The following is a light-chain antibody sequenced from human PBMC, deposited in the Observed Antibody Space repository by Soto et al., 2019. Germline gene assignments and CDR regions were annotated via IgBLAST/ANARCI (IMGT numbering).Light chain of an antibody. CDR2: GAS. CDR1: QRVSSN. CDR3: QHLFT. J-gene: IGKJ3*01. Sequence: EIVMTQSPATLSVSPGERATLSCRASQRVSSNLAWYQQKPGQAPRLLIYGASTRATGIPARFSGSGSGTEFTLTISSLQSEDFAVYYCQHLFTFGPGTKVDIK. V-gene: IGKV3-15*01.